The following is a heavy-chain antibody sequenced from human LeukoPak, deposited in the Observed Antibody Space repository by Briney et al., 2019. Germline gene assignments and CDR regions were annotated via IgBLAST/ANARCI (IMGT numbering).Heavy chain of an antibody. CDR2: IYYSGST. CDR1: GGSISSSSYY. Sequence: SETLSLTCTVSGGSISSSSYYWGWIRQPPGKGLEWIGSIYYSGSTYYNPSLKSRVTISVDTSKNQFSLKLSSVTAADTAVYYCASLLPSGSDYWGQGTLVTVSS. D-gene: IGHD1-26*01. J-gene: IGHJ4*02. V-gene: IGHV4-39*01. CDR3: ASLLPSGSDY.